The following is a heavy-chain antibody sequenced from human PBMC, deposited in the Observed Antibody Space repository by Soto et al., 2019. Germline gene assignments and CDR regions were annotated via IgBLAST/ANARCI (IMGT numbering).Heavy chain of an antibody. CDR2: IYYSGST. CDR1: GGSISSGNYY. CDR3: ARVFSDSSSSFDP. J-gene: IGHJ5*02. V-gene: IGHV4-31*03. D-gene: IGHD6-13*01. Sequence: PSETLSLTCTVSGGSISSGNYYWGWIRHHPGKGLEWIGYIYYSGSTSYNPSLKSRVTISVDTSKNHFSLKLSSVTAADTAVYYCARVFSDSSSSFDPWGHGTLVTVST.